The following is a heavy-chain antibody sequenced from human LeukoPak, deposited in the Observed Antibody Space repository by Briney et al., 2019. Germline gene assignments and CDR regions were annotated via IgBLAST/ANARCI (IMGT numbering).Heavy chain of an antibody. CDR3: ARAAAWRAYYYYGMDV. J-gene: IGHJ6*02. CDR1: GYTFTSYA. Sequence: ASVKVSCKASGYTFTSYAMHWVRQAPGQRLEWMGWINAGNGNTKYSQKFQGRVTITRDTSASTAYMELSSLRSEDTAVYYCARAAAWRAYYYYGMDVWGQGTTVTVSS. CDR2: INAGNGNT. V-gene: IGHV1-3*01. D-gene: IGHD1-1*01.